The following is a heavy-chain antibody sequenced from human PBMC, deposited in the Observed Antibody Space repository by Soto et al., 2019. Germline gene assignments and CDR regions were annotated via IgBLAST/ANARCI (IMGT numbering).Heavy chain of an antibody. Sequence: QVQLVQSGAEVKKPGSSVKVSCKASGGTFSSYAISWVRQAPGQGLEWMGGIIPIFGTANYAQKFQGRVTITADESTSTAYMELSSLGSEDTAVYYCARVSYYDSSGYYPYYYYGMDVWGQGTTVTVSS. D-gene: IGHD3-22*01. CDR2: IIPIFGTA. J-gene: IGHJ6*02. CDR1: GGTFSSYA. CDR3: ARVSYYDSSGYYPYYYYGMDV. V-gene: IGHV1-69*01.